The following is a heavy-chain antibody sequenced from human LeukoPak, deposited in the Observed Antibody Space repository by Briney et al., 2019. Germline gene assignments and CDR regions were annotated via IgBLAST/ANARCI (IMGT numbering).Heavy chain of an antibody. J-gene: IGHJ4*02. CDR3: AKLMGDFDY. D-gene: IGHD3-16*01. Sequence: GGSLRFSCAASGFTFSSYGMHWVRQAPGKGLEWVAVISYDGSNKYYADSVKGRFTISRDNSKNTLYPQMNSLRAEDTAVYYCAKLMGDFDYWGQGTLVTVSS. V-gene: IGHV3-30*18. CDR1: GFTFSSYG. CDR2: ISYDGSNK.